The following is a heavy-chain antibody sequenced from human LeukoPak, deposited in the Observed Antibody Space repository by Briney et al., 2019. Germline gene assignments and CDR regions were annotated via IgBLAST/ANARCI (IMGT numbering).Heavy chain of an antibody. CDR2: IYYTGST. CDR1: GGYLGSYY. Sequence: PSETLSLTCTVSGGYLGSYYWSWIRQPPGKGPEWIGYIYYTGSTDYNPSLKSRATITVNTSKNQFSLKLSSVTAADTAVYYWARSFSGRGDAFDIWGQGTMVTVSS. D-gene: IGHD6-19*01. V-gene: IGHV4-59*01. CDR3: ARSFSGRGDAFDI. J-gene: IGHJ3*02.